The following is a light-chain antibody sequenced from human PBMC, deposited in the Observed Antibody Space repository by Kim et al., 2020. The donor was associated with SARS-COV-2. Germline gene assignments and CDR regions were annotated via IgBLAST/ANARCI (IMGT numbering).Light chain of an antibody. Sequence: EIVLTQSPGSLSLSPGERATLSCRTSQSVDSSFIAWYQKKPGQSPRLLIYGASFRASGIPDRFSGTGSGTDFSLTIRRLEPDDFAVYYCQLYGASPGTFGQGTKVDIK. J-gene: IGKJ1*01. CDR1: QSVDSSF. CDR3: QLYGASPGT. CDR2: GAS. V-gene: IGKV3-20*01.